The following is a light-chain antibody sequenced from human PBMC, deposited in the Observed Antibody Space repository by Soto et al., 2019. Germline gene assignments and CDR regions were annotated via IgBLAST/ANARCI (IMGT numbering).Light chain of an antibody. CDR3: QQYNSYPWT. CDR2: DAS. Sequence: IKMTQSPSTLSASVGDRVTIPCRASQSISSWLAWYQQKPGKAPKLLIYDASSLESGVPSRFSGSGSGTEFTLTISSLQPDDFATYYCQQYNSYPWTFGQGTKVDI. V-gene: IGKV1-5*01. J-gene: IGKJ1*01. CDR1: QSISSW.